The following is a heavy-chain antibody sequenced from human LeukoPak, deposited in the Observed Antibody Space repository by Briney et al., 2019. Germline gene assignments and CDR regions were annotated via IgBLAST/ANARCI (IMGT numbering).Heavy chain of an antibody. J-gene: IGHJ3*02. Sequence: GGSLRLSCAASGFTFSSYDMHWVRHATGKGLEWVSAIGTAGDTYYPGSVKGRFTISRENAKNSLYLQMNSLRAGDTAVYYCAACSGGSCYHTDAAFDIWGQGTMVTVSS. CDR1: GFTFSSYD. CDR3: AACSGGSCYHTDAAFDI. V-gene: IGHV3-13*01. CDR2: IGTAGDT. D-gene: IGHD2-15*01.